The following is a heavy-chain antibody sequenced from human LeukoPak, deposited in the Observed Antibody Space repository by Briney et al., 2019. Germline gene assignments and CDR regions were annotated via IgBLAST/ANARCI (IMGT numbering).Heavy chain of an antibody. Sequence: GGSLRLSCAASGFTFSSYAMSWVRQAPGKGLEWVAFISNSGFTTYYADSVKGRFTVSRDNAKDSVSLQMDSLRADDTARYYCAREDSGGNSFDYWGQGAKVTVS. V-gene: IGHV3-48*01. CDR2: ISNSGFTT. CDR3: AREDSGGNSFDY. J-gene: IGHJ4*02. D-gene: IGHD4/OR15-4a*01. CDR1: GFTFSSYA.